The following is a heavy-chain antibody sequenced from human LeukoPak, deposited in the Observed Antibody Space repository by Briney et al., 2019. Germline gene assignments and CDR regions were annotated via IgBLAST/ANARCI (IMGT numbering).Heavy chain of an antibody. J-gene: IGHJ6*02. Sequence: ASVKVSCKASGYTFTGYYMHWVRQAPGQGLEWMGWINPNSGGTNYAQKFQGRVTMTRDTSISTAYMELSSLRSEDTAVYYCARDVFPRPTIKQYYYYGMDVWGQGTTVTVSS. CDR3: ARDVFPRPTIKQYYYYGMDV. D-gene: IGHD1-26*01. CDR2: INPNSGGT. CDR1: GYTFTGYY. V-gene: IGHV1-2*02.